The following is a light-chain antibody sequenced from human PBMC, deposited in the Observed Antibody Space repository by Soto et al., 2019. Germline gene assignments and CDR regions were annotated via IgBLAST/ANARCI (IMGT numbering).Light chain of an antibody. Sequence: EIVLTQSPGTLSLSPGERATLSCRASQTVSSVHLAWYQHKPGQAPRLLIYGASSRATGIPDRFSGSGSGTDFTLTIIRLEPEDFAVYYCQQYDISPWTFGQGTKVDIK. V-gene: IGKV3-20*01. CDR3: QQYDISPWT. CDR1: QTVSSVH. CDR2: GAS. J-gene: IGKJ1*01.